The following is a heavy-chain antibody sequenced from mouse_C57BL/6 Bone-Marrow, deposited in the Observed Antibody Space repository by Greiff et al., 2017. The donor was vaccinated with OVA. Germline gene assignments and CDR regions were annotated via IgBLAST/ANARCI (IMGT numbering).Heavy chain of an antibody. CDR3: TRGYYFDY. CDR2: IDPTNDYT. J-gene: IGHJ2*01. Sequence: SGAELARPGASVKMSCKASGYTFTSYTIHWVKQRPGQGLEWIGYIDPTNDYTNYNQKCKGKATLTADKSSSTAYMQLSSLTSEDSAVYYCTRGYYFDYWGQGTTLTVSS. V-gene: IGHV1-4*01. CDR1: GYTFTSYT.